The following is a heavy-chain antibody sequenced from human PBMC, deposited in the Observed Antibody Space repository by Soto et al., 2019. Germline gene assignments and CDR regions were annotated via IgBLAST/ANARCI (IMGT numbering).Heavy chain of an antibody. V-gene: IGHV1-69*01. CDR3: AILFHYGDYLSFWFDP. D-gene: IGHD4-17*01. J-gene: IGHJ5*02. CDR2: IIPIFGTA. Sequence: QVQLVQSGAEVKKPGSSVKVSCKASGGTFSIYAISWVRQAPGQGLEWMVGIIPIFGTANYAQKFQGRVTITADEATSTADMELSSLRSEGTAVSYCAILFHYGDYLSFWFDPWGQGTLVTVSS. CDR1: GGTFSIYA.